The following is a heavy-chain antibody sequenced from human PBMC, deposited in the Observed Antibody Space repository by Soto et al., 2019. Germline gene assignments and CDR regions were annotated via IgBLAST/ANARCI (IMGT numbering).Heavy chain of an antibody. Sequence: QVQLQQWGAGLLKPSETLSLTCAVYGGSFSGYYWSWIRQPPGKGLEWIGEINHSGSTNYNPSLKSRVTISVDTSKNQFSLKLSSVTAADTAVYYCARGNGAADAFDIWGQGTMVTVSP. V-gene: IGHV4-34*01. CDR3: ARGNGAADAFDI. J-gene: IGHJ3*02. CDR2: INHSGST. CDR1: GGSFSGYY. D-gene: IGHD6-13*01.